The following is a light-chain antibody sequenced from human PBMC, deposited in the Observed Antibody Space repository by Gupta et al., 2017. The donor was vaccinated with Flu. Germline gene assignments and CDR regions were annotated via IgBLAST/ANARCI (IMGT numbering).Light chain of an antibody. J-gene: IGKJ1*01. CDR1: QTLRSCD. CDR3: QQYGSSPRT. Sequence: EIVFTQAPDTLSLSPGERATLSCRASQTLRSCDLVWYQQKPGQSPRFLIYGASNRANGVPDRFSDSGSGTDFTLTINELEPEDFAVYFCQQYGSSPRTFGEGTKVEVK. CDR2: GAS. V-gene: IGKV3-20*01.